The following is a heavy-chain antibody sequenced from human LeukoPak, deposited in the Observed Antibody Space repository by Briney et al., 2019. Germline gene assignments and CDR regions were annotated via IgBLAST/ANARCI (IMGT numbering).Heavy chain of an antibody. J-gene: IGHJ4*02. Sequence: GSLRLSCAASGFTVSSNYMSWVRQAPGKGLEWVSVIYSGGSTYYADSVKGRFTISRDNSKNTLYLQMNSLRAEDTAVYYCARGSYYSSSSGGDYWGQGTLVTVSS. D-gene: IGHD6-6*01. CDR2: IYSGGST. V-gene: IGHV3-53*01. CDR3: ARGSYYSSSSGGDY. CDR1: GFTVSSNY.